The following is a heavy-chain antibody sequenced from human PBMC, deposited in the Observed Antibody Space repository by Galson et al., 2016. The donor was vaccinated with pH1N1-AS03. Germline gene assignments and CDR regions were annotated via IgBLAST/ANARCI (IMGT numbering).Heavy chain of an antibody. CDR2: IYYSGST. V-gene: IGHV4-59*01. J-gene: IGHJ6*02. CDR1: GGSISSYY. D-gene: IGHD1-1*01. CDR3: ARTGSRGNDPFYYYYYGMDV. Sequence: SETLSLTCTVSGGSISSYYWSWIRQPPGKGLEWIGYIYYSGSTNYNPSLKSRVTISVDTSKNQFSLKLSSVTAADTAVYYCARTGSRGNDPFYYYYYGMDVWGQGTTVTVSS.